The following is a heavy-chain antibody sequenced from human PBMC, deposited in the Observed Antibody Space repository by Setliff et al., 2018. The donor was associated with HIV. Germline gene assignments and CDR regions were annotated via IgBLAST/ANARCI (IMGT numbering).Heavy chain of an antibody. CDR3: ARDLNVWIGSLWFDP. Sequence: KVSCKASGGTFSNYGMSWVRQAPGQGLEWMGGIIPISGTANYAQKFQGRVTITTDESTSTAYMELSGLRSEDTAVYYCARDLNVWIGSLWFDPWGQGTLVTVSS. D-gene: IGHD3-16*01. CDR2: IIPISGTA. V-gene: IGHV1-69*05. J-gene: IGHJ5*02. CDR1: GGTFSNYG.